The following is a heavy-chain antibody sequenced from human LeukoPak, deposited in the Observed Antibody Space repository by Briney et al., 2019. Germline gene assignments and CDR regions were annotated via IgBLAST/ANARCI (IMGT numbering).Heavy chain of an antibody. J-gene: IGHJ6*03. Sequence: GASVKVSCKASRSTFKTYDIIWVRQASGQGLEWMGWMNPKSGVTVCAETFQARVTMTRNISMNTAYMELSNLKSEDTAIYYCARCVLGYYYYYMDLWGEGTTVTVSS. V-gene: IGHV1-8*01. CDR2: MNPKSGVT. CDR1: RSTFKTYD. CDR3: ARCVLGYYYYYMDL. D-gene: IGHD2-8*02.